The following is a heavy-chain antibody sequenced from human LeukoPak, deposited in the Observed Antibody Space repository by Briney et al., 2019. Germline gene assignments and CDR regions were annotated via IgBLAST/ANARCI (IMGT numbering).Heavy chain of an antibody. CDR3: ATGGSNWNYQYYFEY. CDR1: GYTFTNYG. V-gene: IGHV1-18*01. J-gene: IGHJ4*02. CDR2: ISPYNGKT. Sequence: ASVKVSCKTSGYTFTNYGINWVRQAPGQGLEWMGWISPYNGKTEFAQKFQGRVTMTTDTSTTTVYMELRSLRSDDTAVYYCATGGSNWNYQYYFEYWGQGTLVTVFS. D-gene: IGHD1-7*01.